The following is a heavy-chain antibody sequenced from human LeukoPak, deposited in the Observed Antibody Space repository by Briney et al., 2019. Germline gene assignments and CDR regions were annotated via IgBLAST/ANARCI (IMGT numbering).Heavy chain of an antibody. J-gene: IGHJ3*02. Sequence: SETLSLTCTVSGGSISSGGYYWSWIRQHPGKGLEWIGYIYYSGSTYYNPSLKSRVTISVDTSKNQFSLKLSSVTAADTAVYYCARDRVVGTSGFALDIWGQGTMVTVSS. CDR3: ARDRVVGTSGFALDI. D-gene: IGHD1-26*01. CDR1: GGSISSGGYY. CDR2: IYYSGST. V-gene: IGHV4-31*03.